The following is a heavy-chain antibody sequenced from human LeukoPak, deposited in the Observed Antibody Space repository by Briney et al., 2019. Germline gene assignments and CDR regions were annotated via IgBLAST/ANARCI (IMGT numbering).Heavy chain of an antibody. J-gene: IGHJ3*02. CDR1: GGSISSGGYH. D-gene: IGHD3-3*01. CDR2: IYYSGST. V-gene: IGHV4-31*03. CDR3: ARFDADFVDAFDI. Sequence: PSQTLSLTCTVSGGSISSGGYHWSWIRQHPGKGLEWIGYIYYSGSTYYNPSLKSRVTISVDTSKNQFSLKLSSVTAADTAVYYCARFDADFVDAFDIWGQGTMVTVSS.